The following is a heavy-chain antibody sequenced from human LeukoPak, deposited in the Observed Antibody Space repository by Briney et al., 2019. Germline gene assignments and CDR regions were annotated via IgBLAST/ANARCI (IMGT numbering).Heavy chain of an antibody. V-gene: IGHV3-30*04. CDR2: ISYDGSNK. CDR3: AELGITMIGGV. J-gene: IGHJ6*04. Sequence: GGSLRLSCAASGFTFRSYSMHWVRQAPGKGLEWVAVISYDGSNKYYADSAKGRFTISRDNSKNTLYLQMNSLRAEDTAVYYCAELGITMIGGVWGKGTTVTISS. D-gene: IGHD3-10*02. CDR1: GFTFRSYS.